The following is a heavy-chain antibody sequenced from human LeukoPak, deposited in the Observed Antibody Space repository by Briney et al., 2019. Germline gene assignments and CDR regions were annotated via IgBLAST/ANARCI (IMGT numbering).Heavy chain of an antibody. V-gene: IGHV1-3*01. CDR1: GYTFTSYA. D-gene: IGHD6-19*01. CDR2: INAGNGNT. Sequence: ASVKVSCKASGYTFTSYAMHWVRQAPGQRLEWMGWINAGNGNTKYSQKFQGRVTITRDTSASTAYMELSSLRSEDTAVYYCARDYYRKILYGSASSGWYDYWGQGTLVTVSS. CDR3: ARDYYRKILYGSASSGWYDY. J-gene: IGHJ4*02.